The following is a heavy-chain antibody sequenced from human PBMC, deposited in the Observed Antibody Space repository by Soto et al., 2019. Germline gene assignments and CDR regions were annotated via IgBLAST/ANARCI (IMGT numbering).Heavy chain of an antibody. V-gene: IGHV3-30-3*01. J-gene: IGHJ6*02. D-gene: IGHD4-17*01. CDR2: ISFDGTKK. Sequence: QPGGSLRLSCAASGFTFNIYALHWVRQAPGKGLEWVAVISFDGTKKYYSDSVKGRFTISRDNLKNTLYLQMNNLRVEDAALYFCAREDDYGYSYINYGLDVWGQGTTVTVSS. CDR3: AREDDYGYSYINYGLDV. CDR1: GFTFNIYA.